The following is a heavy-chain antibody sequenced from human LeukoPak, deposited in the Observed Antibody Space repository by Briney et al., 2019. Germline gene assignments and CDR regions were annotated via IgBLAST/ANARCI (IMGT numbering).Heavy chain of an antibody. V-gene: IGHV1-8*01. CDR1: GYTFTSYD. CDR2: MNPNSGNT. CDR3: ATRRPPTSIVVVPAAIGWFDP. D-gene: IGHD2-2*02. Sequence: ASVKVSCKASGYTFTSYDINWVRQATGQGLEWMGWMNPNSGNTGYAQKFQGRVTMTRNTSISTAYMELSSLRSEDTAVYYCATRRPPTSIVVVPAAIGWFDPWGQGTLVTVSS. J-gene: IGHJ5*02.